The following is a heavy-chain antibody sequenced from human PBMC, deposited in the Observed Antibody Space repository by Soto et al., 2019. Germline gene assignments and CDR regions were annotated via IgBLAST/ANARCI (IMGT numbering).Heavy chain of an antibody. CDR2: ISKSGSII. V-gene: IGHV3-11*01. D-gene: IGHD3-16*01. CDR1: GFTFSDYY. J-gene: IGHJ5*02. CDR3: ARDLSPYSDYYDESTSETWFDP. Sequence: QVQLVASGGGLVQPGGSLRLSCAASGFTFSDYYMSWLRQPPGKGLEWVSYISKSGSIIHFADSVKGRFAISRDNAKNTLYLQMSSLSAEDTALYYCARDLSPYSDYYDESTSETWFDPWGQGTLVTVSS.